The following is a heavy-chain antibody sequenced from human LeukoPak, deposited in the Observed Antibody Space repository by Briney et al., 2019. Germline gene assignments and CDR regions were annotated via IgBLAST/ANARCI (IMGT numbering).Heavy chain of an antibody. CDR1: GFSLSNYG. Sequence: PGGSLTLSCTASGFSLSNYGMHWVRQAPGKGLEWVAIIWGDQRYKHYADSVKGRFTISRDNSKNTLYLEMNSLRVEDTAVYYCARDSRGGANALNNWAQGTLVTVSS. CDR3: ARDSRGGANALNN. J-gene: IGHJ4*02. V-gene: IGHV3-33*01. D-gene: IGHD2-2*01. CDR2: IWGDQRYK.